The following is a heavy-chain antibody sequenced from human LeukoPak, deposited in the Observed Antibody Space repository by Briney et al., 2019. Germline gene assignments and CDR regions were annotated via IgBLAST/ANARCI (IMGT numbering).Heavy chain of an antibody. D-gene: IGHD4-23*01. CDR1: GGSISSYY. CDR2: IYYSGST. Sequence: SETLSLTCTVSGGSISSYYWSWIRQPPGKGLEWIGYIYYSGSTNYNPSLKSRVTISVDTSKNQFSLKLSSVTAADTAVYYCARDVGGRWSIGYYFDYWGQGTLVTVSS. J-gene: IGHJ4*02. CDR3: ARDVGGRWSIGYYFDY. V-gene: IGHV4-59*01.